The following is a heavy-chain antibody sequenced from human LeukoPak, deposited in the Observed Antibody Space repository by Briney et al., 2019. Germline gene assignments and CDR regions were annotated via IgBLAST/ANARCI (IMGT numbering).Heavy chain of an antibody. CDR2: IYYSGST. CDR1: GGSISSYY. CDR3: ARVGDSSGWYGKYYFDY. Sequence: SETLSLTCTVSGGSISSYYWSWIRQPPGKGLEWIGYIYYSGSTNYNPSLKGRVTISVDTSKNQFSLKLSSVTAADTAVYYCARVGDSSGWYGKYYFDYWGQGTLVTVSS. D-gene: IGHD6-19*01. V-gene: IGHV4-59*01. J-gene: IGHJ4*02.